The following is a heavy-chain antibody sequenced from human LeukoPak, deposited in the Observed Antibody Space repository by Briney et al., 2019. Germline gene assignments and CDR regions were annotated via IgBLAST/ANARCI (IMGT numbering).Heavy chain of an antibody. Sequence: ASVKVSCKASGYTFTGYYMHWVRQAPGQGLEWMGWINPNSGGTNYAQKFQGRVTMTRDTSISTAYMELSSLRSEDTAVYYCARGPITPYYYYMDVWGKGTTVTVSS. CDR3: ARGPITPYYYYMDV. D-gene: IGHD4-23*01. V-gene: IGHV1-2*02. CDR1: GYTFTGYY. CDR2: INPNSGGT. J-gene: IGHJ6*03.